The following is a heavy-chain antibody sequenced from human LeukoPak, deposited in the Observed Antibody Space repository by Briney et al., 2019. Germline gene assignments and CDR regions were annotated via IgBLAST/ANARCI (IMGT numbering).Heavy chain of an antibody. D-gene: IGHD6-19*01. CDR3: ARDPSNTSGRRQRFDL. J-gene: IGHJ2*01. V-gene: IGHV1-18*01. CDR2: ISTYTGNT. Sequence: ASVKVSCKASGYTFTNYGFNWVRQAPGQGLEWLGWISTYTGNTNYAQKFQGRVTMTTDSSTSTAYMDLWGLRSDDTAVYYCARDPSNTSGRRQRFDLWGRGTLVTVSS. CDR1: GYTFTNYG.